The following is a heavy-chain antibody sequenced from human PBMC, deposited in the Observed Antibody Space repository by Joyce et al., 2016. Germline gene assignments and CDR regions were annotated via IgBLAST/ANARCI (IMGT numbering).Heavy chain of an antibody. CDR1: GGSFNKYT. Sequence: QVHLVQSGAEVKKSGSSVRVSCKASGGSFNKYTVSWVRQAPGQGLAWMGRIIPMLNMTNYAQEFQGRVTITADTSTTTAYMQLTGLRFGDTAVYFCAGTFNYPHHDGMDVWGQGTTVTVSS. J-gene: IGHJ6*02. CDR3: AGTFNYPHHDGMDV. CDR2: IIPMLNMT. V-gene: IGHV1-69*02. D-gene: IGHD4-11*01.